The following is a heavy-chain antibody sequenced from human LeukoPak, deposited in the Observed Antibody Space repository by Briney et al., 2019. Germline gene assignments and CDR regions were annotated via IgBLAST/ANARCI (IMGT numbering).Heavy chain of an antibody. Sequence: GGSLRLSCAASGFTFDDYAMHWVRQAPGKGLEWVSSISWNSGSIGYADSVKGRFTISRDNAKNSLYLQMNSLRAEDTALYYCAKDTYYDFWSGYFHYWGQGTLVTVSS. CDR3: AKDTYYDFWSGYFHY. CDR2: ISWNSGSI. D-gene: IGHD3-3*01. CDR1: GFTFDDYA. J-gene: IGHJ4*02. V-gene: IGHV3-9*01.